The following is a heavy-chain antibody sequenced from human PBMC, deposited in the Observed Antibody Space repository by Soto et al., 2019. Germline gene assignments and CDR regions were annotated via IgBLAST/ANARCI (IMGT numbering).Heavy chain of an antibody. D-gene: IGHD5-18*01. CDR2: IYYSGTT. CDR3: ARALIQLWPHYYYGMDV. V-gene: IGHV4-30-4*01. J-gene: IGHJ6*02. CDR1: GGSISSGDYY. Sequence: SETLSLTCTVSGGSISSGDYYWSWIRQPPGKGLEWIGYIYYSGTTYYNPSLKSRVTISVDTSKNQFSLKVSSVTAADTAVYYCARALIQLWPHYYYGMDVWGQGTTVTVSS.